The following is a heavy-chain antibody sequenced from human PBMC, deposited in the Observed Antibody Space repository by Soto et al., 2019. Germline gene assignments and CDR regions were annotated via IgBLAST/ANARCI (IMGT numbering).Heavy chain of an antibody. D-gene: IGHD5-18*01. CDR2: IYYSGTT. CDR3: ARALIQLWPHYYYGMDV. V-gene: IGHV4-30-4*01. J-gene: IGHJ6*02. CDR1: GGSISSGDYY. Sequence: SETLSLTCTVSGGSISSGDYYWSWIRQPPGKGLEWIGYIYYSGTTYYNPSLKSRVTISVDTSKNQFSLKVSSVTAADTAVYYCARALIQLWPHYYYGMDVWGQGTTVTVSS.